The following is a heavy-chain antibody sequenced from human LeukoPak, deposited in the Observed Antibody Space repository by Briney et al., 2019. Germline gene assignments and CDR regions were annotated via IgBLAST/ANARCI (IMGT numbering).Heavy chain of an antibody. J-gene: IGHJ3*02. Sequence: PGGSLRLSCAASRFTFRSYTMNWVRKAPGKGLEWVSSISSNTAYIYYADSLRGRITISRDNTKNSLYLQMNSLRAEDTAVYYCAREGLLARISSGDAFDIWGRGTMVTVSS. CDR1: RFTFRSYT. V-gene: IGHV3-21*01. CDR3: AREGLLARISSGDAFDI. CDR2: ISSNTAYI. D-gene: IGHD5-24*01.